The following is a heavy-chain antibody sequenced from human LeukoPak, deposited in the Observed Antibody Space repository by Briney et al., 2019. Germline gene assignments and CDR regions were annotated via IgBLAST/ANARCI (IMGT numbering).Heavy chain of an antibody. D-gene: IGHD3-9*01. V-gene: IGHV1-2*02. CDR1: GYTFTGYY. J-gene: IGHJ4*02. Sequence: ASVKVSCKASGYTFTGYYMHWVRQAPGQGLEWMGWINPNSGGTNYAQKFRGRVTMTRDTSISTAYMELSRLRSDDTAVYYCARGQDDILTGHDYWGQGTLVTVSS. CDR2: INPNSGGT. CDR3: ARGQDDILTGHDY.